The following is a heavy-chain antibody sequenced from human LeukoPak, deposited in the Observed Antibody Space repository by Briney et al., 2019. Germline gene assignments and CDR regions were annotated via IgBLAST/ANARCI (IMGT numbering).Heavy chain of an antibody. V-gene: IGHV3-30*02. CDR3: ARKVPLAIDY. CDR2: IRSDGSDK. CDR1: GFTFRIYG. D-gene: IGHD5-12*01. Sequence: GGSLRLSCAASGFTFRIYGIHWVRQAPGKGLEWVAFIRSDGSDKYYADSVKGRFTISRDNSKNSLYLQMNSLRAEDTAVYYCARKVPLAIDYWGQGTLVTVSS. J-gene: IGHJ4*02.